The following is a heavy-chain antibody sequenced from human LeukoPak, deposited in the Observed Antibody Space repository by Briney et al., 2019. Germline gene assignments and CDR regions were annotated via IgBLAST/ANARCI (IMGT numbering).Heavy chain of an antibody. D-gene: IGHD2-15*01. V-gene: IGHV1-69*06. CDR3: ARDSRRSGGSFCYYYYYMDV. CDR1: GGTFSSYA. Sequence: GASVKVSCKASGGTFSSYAISWVRQAPGQGLEWMGRIIPIFGTANYAQKFQGRVTITADKSTSTAYMELSSLRSEDTAVYYCARDSRRSGGSFCYYYYYMDVWGKGTTVTVSS. CDR2: IIPIFGTA. J-gene: IGHJ6*03.